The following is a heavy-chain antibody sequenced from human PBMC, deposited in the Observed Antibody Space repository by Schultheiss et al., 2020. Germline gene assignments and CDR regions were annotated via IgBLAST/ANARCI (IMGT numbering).Heavy chain of an antibody. D-gene: IGHD1-26*01. CDR3: ARYSGSFYYFDY. CDR2: IDWDDDK. J-gene: IGHJ4*02. Sequence: TLSLTCTVSGGSISSSSYYWAWIRQPPGKALEWLARIDWDDDKYYSTSLKTRLTISKDTSKNQVVLTMTNMDPVDTATYYCARYSGSFYYFDYWGQGTLVTVSS. V-gene: IGHV2-70*11. CDR1: GGSISSSSYY.